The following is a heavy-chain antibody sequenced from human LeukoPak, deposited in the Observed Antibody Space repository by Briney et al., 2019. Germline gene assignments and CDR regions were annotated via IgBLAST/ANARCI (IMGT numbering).Heavy chain of an antibody. CDR2: IIPILGIA. CDR1: GGTFSGYA. D-gene: IGHD3-22*01. Sequence: GASVKVSCKASGGTFSGYAISWVRQAPGQGLEWMGRIIPILGIANYAQKFQGRVTITADKSTSTAYMELSSLRSEDTAVYYCARAQGNYYDSSGYYYVGCFDYWGQGTLVTVSS. J-gene: IGHJ4*02. V-gene: IGHV1-69*04. CDR3: ARAQGNYYDSSGYYYVGCFDY.